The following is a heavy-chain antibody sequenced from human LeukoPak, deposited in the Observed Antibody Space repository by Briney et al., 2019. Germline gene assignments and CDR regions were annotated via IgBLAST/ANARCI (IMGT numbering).Heavy chain of an antibody. D-gene: IGHD6-13*01. V-gene: IGHV3-49*04. CDR2: IRSKAYGGTT. J-gene: IGHJ3*02. Sequence: SLTLSCTTSGFIFGDYSMSWVRQAPGKGLEWVGFIRSKAYGGTTEYAASVKGRFTISRDDSKSIAYLQMNSLKTEDTAVYYCTRGYSSRDAFDIWGQGRMGTVSS. CDR1: GFIFGDYS. CDR3: TRGYSSRDAFDI.